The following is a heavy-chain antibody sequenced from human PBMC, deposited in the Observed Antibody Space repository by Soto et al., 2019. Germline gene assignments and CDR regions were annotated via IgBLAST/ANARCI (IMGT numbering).Heavy chain of an antibody. CDR1: GFMFDNYA. Sequence: EVQLLESGGGLVPPGASAKLSCKTSGFMFDNYAMSWVRQSPGRGLEWLAAISGSGHSTSYTESVKGRFIISRDKSKKTVFLQMNNLRAEDTAVYFCAKGRYFDSRGGCANYWGLGTLVTVSS. CDR2: ISGSGHST. J-gene: IGHJ4*02. D-gene: IGHD3-22*01. CDR3: AKGRYFDSRGGCANY. V-gene: IGHV3-23*01.